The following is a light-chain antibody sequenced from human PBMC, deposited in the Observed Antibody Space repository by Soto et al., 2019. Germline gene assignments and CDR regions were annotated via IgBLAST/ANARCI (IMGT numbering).Light chain of an antibody. CDR2: GAS. J-gene: IGKJ2*01. V-gene: IGKV3-15*01. CDR1: QSVSSN. CDR3: QQYNNWPYT. Sequence: EIVMTQSPATLSVSPGERATLSCRASQSVSSNLAWYQQKPGQAPRLLIYGASTRATGIPARFSGSGSGTEFTLTMSSLQSEDFGVYYCQQYNNWPYTFGQWTKLEIK.